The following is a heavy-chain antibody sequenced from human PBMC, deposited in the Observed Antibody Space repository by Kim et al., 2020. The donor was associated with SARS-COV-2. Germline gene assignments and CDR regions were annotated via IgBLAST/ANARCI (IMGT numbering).Heavy chain of an antibody. D-gene: IGHD1-26*01. J-gene: IGHJ6*02. Sequence: SVKVSCKASGGTFSSYAISWVRQAPGQGLEWMGGIIPIFGTANYAQKFQGRVTITADESTSTAYMELSSLRSEDTAVYYCARDQARRPVQWELLSAYYYYGMDVWGQGTTVTVSS. CDR2: IIPIFGTA. CDR3: ARDQARRPVQWELLSAYYYYGMDV. CDR1: GGTFSSYA. V-gene: IGHV1-69*13.